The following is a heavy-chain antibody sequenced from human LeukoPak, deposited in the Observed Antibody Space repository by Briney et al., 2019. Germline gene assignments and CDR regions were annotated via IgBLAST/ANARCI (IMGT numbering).Heavy chain of an antibody. CDR1: GFTFSTYW. CDR2: IRYDGSNK. Sequence: PGESLRLSCAASGFTFSTYWMSWVRQAPGKGLEWVAFIRYDGSNKYYADSVKGRFTISRDNSKNTLYLQMNSLRAEDTAVYYCAKVSLSRAINYYYYYMDVWGKGTTVTVSS. CDR3: AKVSLSRAINYYYYYMDV. J-gene: IGHJ6*03. V-gene: IGHV3-30*02.